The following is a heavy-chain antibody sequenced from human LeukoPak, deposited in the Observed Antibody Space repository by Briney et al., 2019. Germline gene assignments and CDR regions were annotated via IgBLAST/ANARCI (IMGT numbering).Heavy chain of an antibody. Sequence: GASVKVSCKASGGTFSSYAISWVRQAPGQGLEWMGRIIPILGIANYAQKFQGRVTITADKSTSTAYMELSSLRSEDTAVYYCARAGYNYNWFDPWGQKTLVTVSS. CDR1: GGTFSSYA. D-gene: IGHD5-24*01. CDR3: ARAGYNYNWFDP. CDR2: IIPILGIA. V-gene: IGHV1-69*04. J-gene: IGHJ5*02.